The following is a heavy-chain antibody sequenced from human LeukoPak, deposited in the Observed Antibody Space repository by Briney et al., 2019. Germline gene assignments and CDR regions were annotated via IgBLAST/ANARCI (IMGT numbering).Heavy chain of an antibody. CDR2: IFYNGNT. CDR3: ARGVVIAPQTFDY. CDR1: GASFSSYY. Sequence: SETLSLTCTVSGASFSSYYWSWLRQPPGKGLEWIAYIFYNGNTKYNPSLKSRVTISVDTSKNQFSLKLSSVTAADTAVYYCARGVVIAPQTFDYWGQGTLVTVSS. J-gene: IGHJ4*02. D-gene: IGHD2-21*01. V-gene: IGHV4-59*01.